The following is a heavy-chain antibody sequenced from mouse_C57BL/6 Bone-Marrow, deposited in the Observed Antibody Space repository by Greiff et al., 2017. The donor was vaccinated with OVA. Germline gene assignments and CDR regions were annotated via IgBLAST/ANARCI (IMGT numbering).Heavy chain of an antibody. CDR2: ISSGSSTI. J-gene: IGHJ4*01. CDR3: ASHYYGSSYDAMDY. Sequence: EVMLVESGGGLVKPGGSLKLSCAASGFTFSDYGMHWVRQAPEKGLEWVAYISSGSSTIYYAATVKGRSTISRDNAKNTLFLQKTSLRTEDTAVYYCASHYYGSSYDAMDYWGQGTSVTVSS. D-gene: IGHD1-1*01. CDR1: GFTFSDYG. V-gene: IGHV5-17*01.